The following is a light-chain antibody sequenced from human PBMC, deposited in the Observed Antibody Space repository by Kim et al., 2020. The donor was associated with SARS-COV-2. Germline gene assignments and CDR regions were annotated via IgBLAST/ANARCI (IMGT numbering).Light chain of an antibody. Sequence: EIVLTQSPATLSLSPGERATLSCRASQSVNSYLACYQQKPGQAPRLLIYDASNRPTGIPARFSGSGSVRDCTLTISSLEPEDFAVYYCQPRNRWPPAYSLGQGTKLEI. J-gene: IGKJ2*03. CDR1: QSVNSY. CDR3: QPRNRWPPAYS. V-gene: IGKV3-11*02. CDR2: DAS.